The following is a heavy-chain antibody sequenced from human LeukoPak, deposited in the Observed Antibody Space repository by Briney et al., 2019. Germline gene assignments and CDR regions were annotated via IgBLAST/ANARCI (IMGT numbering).Heavy chain of an antibody. Sequence: PSETLSLTCTVSGGSISSYYWSWIRQPPGKGLEWIGYIYYSGSTNYNPSPKSRVTISVDTSKNQFSLKLSSVTAADTAVYYCARAVYSYGYYYYGMDVWGQGTTVTVSS. D-gene: IGHD5-18*01. CDR2: IYYSGST. V-gene: IGHV4-59*01. CDR3: ARAVYSYGYYYYGMDV. CDR1: GGSISSYY. J-gene: IGHJ6*02.